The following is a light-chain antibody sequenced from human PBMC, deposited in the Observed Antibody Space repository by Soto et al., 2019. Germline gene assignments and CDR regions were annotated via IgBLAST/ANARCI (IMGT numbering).Light chain of an antibody. Sequence: EIVMTQSPATLSVSPGERATLSCRASQSVTSKLAWYQQKPGQGPRLLIYGASTRATGIPARCSGRGSGTEFTLTISSLQSEDCAVYYCQHYSTWLWTFGEGTKVEIK. CDR2: GAS. J-gene: IGKJ1*01. CDR1: QSVTSK. CDR3: QHYSTWLWT. V-gene: IGKV3-15*01.